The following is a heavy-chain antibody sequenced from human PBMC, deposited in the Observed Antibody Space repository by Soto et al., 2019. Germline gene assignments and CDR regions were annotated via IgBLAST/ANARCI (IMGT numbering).Heavy chain of an antibody. CDR2: IYYSGST. V-gene: IGHV4-39*01. Sequence: PSETLSLTCTVSGGSISSSSYYWGWIRQPPGKGLEWIGSIYYSGSTYYNPSLKSRVTISVDTSKNQFSLKLSSVTAADTAVYYCARLLRSSSSSRITISGVVINWGQGTLVTVSS. J-gene: IGHJ4*02. CDR3: ARLLRSSSSSRITISGVVIN. CDR1: GGSISSSSYY. D-gene: IGHD3-3*01.